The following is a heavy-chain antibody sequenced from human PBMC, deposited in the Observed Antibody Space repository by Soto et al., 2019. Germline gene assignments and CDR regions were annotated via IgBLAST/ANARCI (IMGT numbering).Heavy chain of an antibody. CDR2: IWYDGSNK. D-gene: IGHD1-26*01. CDR3: AREREGSGFDP. J-gene: IGHJ5*02. Sequence: GGSLRLSCAASGFTFSSYGMHWVRQAPGKGLEWVAVIWYDGSNKYYADSVKGRFTISRDNFKNTLYLQMSSLRSEDTAVYYCAREREGSGFDPWGQGTLVTVSS. V-gene: IGHV3-33*01. CDR1: GFTFSSYG.